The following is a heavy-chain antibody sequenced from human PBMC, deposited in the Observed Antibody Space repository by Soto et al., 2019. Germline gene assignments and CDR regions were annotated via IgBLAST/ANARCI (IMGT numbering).Heavy chain of an antibody. CDR1: GYTFTSYY. J-gene: IGHJ6*02. CDR3: ASLKMCWRSGYNCWGDYYYGMDV. Sequence: ASVKVSCKASGYTFTSYYMHWVRQAPGQGLEWMGIINPSGGSTSYAQKFQGRVTMTRDTSTSTVYMELSSLRSEDTAVYYCASLKMCWRSGYNCWGDYYYGMDVWGQGTTVTV. CDR2: INPSGGST. V-gene: IGHV1-46*01. D-gene: IGHD3-3*01.